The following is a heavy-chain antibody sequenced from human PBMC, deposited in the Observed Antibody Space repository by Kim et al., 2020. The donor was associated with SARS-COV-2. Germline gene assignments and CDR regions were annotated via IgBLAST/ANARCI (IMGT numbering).Heavy chain of an antibody. CDR2: INPSGGST. V-gene: IGHV1-46*01. J-gene: IGHJ4*02. CDR3: ASSYRHEGYFDY. D-gene: IGHD3-16*02. CDR1: GYTFTSYY. Sequence: ASVKVSCKASGYTFTSYYMHWVRQAPGQGLEWMGIINPSGGSTSYAQKFQGRVTMTRDTSTSTVYMELSSLRSEDTAVYYCASSYRHEGYFDYWGQGTLVTVSS.